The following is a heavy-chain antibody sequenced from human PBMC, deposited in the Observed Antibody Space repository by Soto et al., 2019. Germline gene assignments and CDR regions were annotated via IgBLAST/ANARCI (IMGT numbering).Heavy chain of an antibody. Sequence: QVQLVQSGAEVKKPGASVKVSCKVSGYTLTELSMHWVRQAPGKGLEWMGGFDPEDGETIYAQKFQGRVTMTEDTSTDSAHMELSRLRCEDTAVYYCATGSNTWVDGGFDYWGRGTLITVPS. CDR1: GYTLTELS. D-gene: IGHD3-10*01. CDR2: FDPEDGET. V-gene: IGHV1-24*01. CDR3: ATGSNTWVDGGFDY. J-gene: IGHJ4*02.